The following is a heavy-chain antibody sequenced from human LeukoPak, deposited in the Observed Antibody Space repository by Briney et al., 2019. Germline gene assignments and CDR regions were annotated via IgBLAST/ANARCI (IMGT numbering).Heavy chain of an antibody. D-gene: IGHD4-17*01. V-gene: IGHV1-3*01. CDR3: ARDPTTVTTHNWFDP. Sequence: GASVKVSRKASGGTFSSYAISWVRQAPGQGLEWMGWINAGNGNTKYSQKFQGRVTITRDTSASTAYMELSSLRSEDTAVYYCARDPTTVTTHNWFDPWGQGTLVTVSS. J-gene: IGHJ5*02. CDR1: GGTFSSYA. CDR2: INAGNGNT.